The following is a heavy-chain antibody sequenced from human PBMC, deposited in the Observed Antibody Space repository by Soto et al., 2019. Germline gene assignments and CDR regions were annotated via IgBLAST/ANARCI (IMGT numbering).Heavy chain of an antibody. CDR3: ARDRVDYSSFHYGMDV. V-gene: IGHV1-2*02. CDR2: INPNSGGT. J-gene: IGHJ6*02. CDR1: GYIFTGFY. D-gene: IGHD4-4*01. Sequence: ASVKVSCKTSGYIFTGFYMHWVRQAPGQGLEWMGWINPNSGGTNYPQKFRDRVTMTRDTSIGTAYMELSSLRSDDTAVYYCARDRVDYSSFHYGMDVWGQGTTVTVSS.